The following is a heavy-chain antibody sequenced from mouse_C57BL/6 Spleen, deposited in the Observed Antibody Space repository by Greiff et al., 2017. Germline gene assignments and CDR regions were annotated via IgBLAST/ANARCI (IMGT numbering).Heavy chain of an antibody. Sequence: VQLKQSVAELVRPGASVKLSCTASGFNIKNTYMHWVKQRPEQGLEWIGRIDPANGNTKYAPKFQGKATITADTSSNTAYLQLSSLTSEDTAIYYCARLDYYGSSLYYFDYWGQGTTLTVSS. CDR3: ARLDYYGSSLYYFDY. J-gene: IGHJ2*01. CDR2: IDPANGNT. CDR1: GFNIKNTY. V-gene: IGHV14-3*01. D-gene: IGHD1-1*01.